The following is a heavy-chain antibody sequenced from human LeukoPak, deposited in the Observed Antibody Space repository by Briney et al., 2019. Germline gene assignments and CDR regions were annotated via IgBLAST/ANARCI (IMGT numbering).Heavy chain of an antibody. CDR1: GFTFSSHW. V-gene: IGHV3-7*01. J-gene: IGHJ3*02. D-gene: IGHD1/OR15-1a*01. CDR3: ARDFRSSNKRAFDI. Sequence: PGGSLRLSCAASGFTFSSHWMTWVRQAPGKGLEWVANIKNDGSGEYYEDSVKGRFTISRDDARNSLYLQMNSLRAEDTALYYCARDFRSSNKRAFDIWGHGTMVIVSP. CDR2: IKNDGSGE.